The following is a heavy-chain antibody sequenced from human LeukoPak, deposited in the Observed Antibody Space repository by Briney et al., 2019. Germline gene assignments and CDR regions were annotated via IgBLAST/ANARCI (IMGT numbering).Heavy chain of an antibody. J-gene: IGHJ4*02. CDR1: GFTFSSYW. CDR3: AKSHSVAQRGYFDY. D-gene: IGHD4-23*01. V-gene: IGHV3-7*03. CDR2: IKQDGSEK. Sequence: GGSLRLSCAASGFTFSSYWMSWVRQAPGKGLEWVANIKQDGSEKYYVDSVKGRFTISRDNSRNTVYLQINSLRAEDTAVYYCAKSHSVAQRGYFDYWGQGTLVTVSS.